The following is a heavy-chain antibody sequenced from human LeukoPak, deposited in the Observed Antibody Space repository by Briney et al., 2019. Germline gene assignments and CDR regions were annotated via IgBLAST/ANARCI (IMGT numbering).Heavy chain of an antibody. J-gene: IGHJ4*02. CDR1: GGSISSYY. CDR2: IYYSEST. CDR3: ARATDWVFDY. Sequence: PSETLSLTCTVSGGSISSYYWSWIRQPPGKGLEWIGYIYYSESTNYNPSLKSRVTISVDTSKNQFSLKLSSVTAADTAVYYCARATDWVFDYWGQGTLVTVSS. D-gene: IGHD3/OR15-3a*01. V-gene: IGHV4-59*01.